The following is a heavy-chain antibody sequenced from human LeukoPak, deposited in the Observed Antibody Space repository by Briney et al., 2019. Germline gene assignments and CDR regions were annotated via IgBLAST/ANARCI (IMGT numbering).Heavy chain of an antibody. D-gene: IGHD3-22*01. J-gene: IGHJ4*02. CDR3: ARETARYYYDSSGYPDY. Sequence: GGSLRLSCAASGFTFDDYGMSWVRQAPGKGLEWVSGINWNGGSTGYADSEKGRFTISRDNAKNSLYLQMNSLRAEDTALYYRARETARYYYDSSGYPDYWGQGTLVTVSS. CDR1: GFTFDDYG. V-gene: IGHV3-20*04. CDR2: INWNGGST.